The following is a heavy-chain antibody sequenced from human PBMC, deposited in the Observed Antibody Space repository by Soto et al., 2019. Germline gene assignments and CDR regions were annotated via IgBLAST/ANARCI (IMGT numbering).Heavy chain of an antibody. CDR1: GFTFSSYS. D-gene: IGHD1-1*01. CDR2: TSSNGGTK. V-gene: IGHV3-30-3*01. CDR3: AREVVTTEWYFDN. J-gene: IGHJ4*02. Sequence: GGSLRLSCATSGFTFSSYSMHWFRQAPGKGLEWVAVTSSNGGTKFYADAVKGRFTISRDNSKNTLYLQMNSLRAEDTAVYYCAREVVTTEWYFDNWGQGIPVTVSS.